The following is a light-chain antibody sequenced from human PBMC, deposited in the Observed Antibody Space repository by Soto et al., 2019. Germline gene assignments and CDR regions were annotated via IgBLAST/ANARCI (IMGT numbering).Light chain of an antibody. V-gene: IGLV2-11*01. Sequence: QSALTQPRSVSGSPGQSVTISCTGTSSDVGGYNYVSWYQQHPGKAPKLMIYDVSKRPSGVPDRFSGSKSGNTASLTISGLQAEDEADYYCCSYAGSYTWVFGGGTKVTVX. J-gene: IGLJ3*02. CDR2: DVS. CDR1: SSDVGGYNY. CDR3: CSYAGSYTWV.